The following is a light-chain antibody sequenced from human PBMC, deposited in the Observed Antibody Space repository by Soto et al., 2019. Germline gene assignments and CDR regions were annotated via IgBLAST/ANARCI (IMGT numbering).Light chain of an antibody. Sequence: AIRMTQSPSSFSASTGDRVTITCRASQGISSYLAWYQQKPGKAPKLLIYAASTLQSGVPSRFSVSRSGTDFTLTISCLQSEDFATYYCQQYYSYPPTFGPGTKVDIK. J-gene: IGKJ3*01. CDR3: QQYYSYPPT. CDR2: AAS. CDR1: QGISSY. V-gene: IGKV1-8*01.